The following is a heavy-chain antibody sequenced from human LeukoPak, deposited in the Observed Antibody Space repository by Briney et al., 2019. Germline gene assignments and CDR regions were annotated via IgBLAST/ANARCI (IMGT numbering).Heavy chain of an antibody. J-gene: IGHJ4*02. CDR3: ARDPYYDFWSGYLFDY. CDR1: GYTFTSYY. V-gene: IGHV1-46*01. D-gene: IGHD3-3*01. Sequence: ASVKVSCKASGYTFTSYYVHWVRQAPGQGLEWMGIINPSGGSTSYAQKFQGRVTMTRDTSTSTVYMELSSLRSEDTAVYYCARDPYYDFWSGYLFDYWGQGTLVTVSS. CDR2: INPSGGST.